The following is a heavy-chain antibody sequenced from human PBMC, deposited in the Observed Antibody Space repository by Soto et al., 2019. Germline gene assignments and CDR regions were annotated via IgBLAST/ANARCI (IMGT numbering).Heavy chain of an antibody. D-gene: IGHD1-26*01. CDR2: INPNSGGT. CDR3: ARERVIGRLRSHCGIDV. Sequence: ASVKVSCKAPGYSFTGYYLHWVRQAPGQGLEWMGWINPNSGGTNYAQKFQGWVTMTRDTSISTAYMELSRLRSDDTAVYYCARERVIGRLRSHCGIDVWCQGPSGTVSS. J-gene: IGHJ6*02. CDR1: GYSFTGYY. V-gene: IGHV1-2*04.